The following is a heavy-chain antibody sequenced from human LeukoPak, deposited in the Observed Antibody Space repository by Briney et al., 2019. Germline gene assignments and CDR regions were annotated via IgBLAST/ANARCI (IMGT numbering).Heavy chain of an antibody. CDR3: ARGRGYYFDY. V-gene: IGHV3-13*01. D-gene: IGHD3-22*01. CDR2: IGTAGYT. J-gene: IGHJ4*02. Sequence: GGSLRLSCAASGFTFSSYDMHWVRQITGKGLEWVSVIGTAGYTHYPDSVKGRFTISRENVKNSVYLQMNSLSAGDTAVYYCARGRGYYFDYWGQGTLVTVSS. CDR1: GFTFSSYD.